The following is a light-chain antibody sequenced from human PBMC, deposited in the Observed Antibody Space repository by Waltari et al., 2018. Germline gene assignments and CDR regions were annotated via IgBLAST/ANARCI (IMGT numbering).Light chain of an antibody. V-gene: IGLV2-14*03. CDR3: NSYTSGRTWV. J-gene: IGLJ3*02. Sequence: QSALTQPASVSGSPGQSIIISCTGTSSDVGGYNHVSWFLHHPGKPPKLMIHDVNKRPSGVSSRFSCSNAGNTASLTISGLPAEDEAIYYCNSYTSGRTWVFGGGTRLTVL. CDR2: DVN. CDR1: SSDVGGYNH.